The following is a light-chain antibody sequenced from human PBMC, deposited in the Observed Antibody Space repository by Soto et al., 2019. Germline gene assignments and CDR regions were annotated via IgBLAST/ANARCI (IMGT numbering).Light chain of an antibody. Sequence: QSVLTQAPSASGTPGQRVTISCSGSTSNFGSNTVNWYQQLPGTAPKLLIFSTTQRPSGVPDRFSGSKSGTSASLAISGLQSEDEAHYYCAAWDDNLNGPVFGGGTKLTVL. V-gene: IGLV1-44*01. CDR2: STT. CDR1: TSNFGSNT. CDR3: AAWDDNLNGPV. J-gene: IGLJ3*02.